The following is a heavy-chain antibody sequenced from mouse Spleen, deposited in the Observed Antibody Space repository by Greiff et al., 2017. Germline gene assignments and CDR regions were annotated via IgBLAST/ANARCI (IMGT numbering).Heavy chain of an antibody. Sequence: VQLKESGPELVKPGASVKMSCKASGYTFTDYNMHWVKQRPGQGLEWIGDIYPGSGSTNYNEKFKSKATLTVDTSSSTAYMQLSSLTSEDSAVYYCAGGLLGLDYWGQGTTLTVSS. CDR2: YPGSGSTN. D-gene: IGHD2-3*01. V-gene: IGHV1-83*01. J-gene: IGHJ2*01. CDR3: GGLLGLDY. CDR1: YTFTDYNM.